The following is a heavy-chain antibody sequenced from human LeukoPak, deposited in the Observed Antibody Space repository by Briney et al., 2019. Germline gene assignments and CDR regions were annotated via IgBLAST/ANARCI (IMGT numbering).Heavy chain of an antibody. V-gene: IGHV3-23*01. D-gene: IGHD1-26*01. J-gene: IGHJ3*02. Sequence: GGSLRLSCAASGFTFSSYAMSWVRQAPGKGLEWVSAISGSGGSTYYADSVKGRFTISRDNSKNTLYLQMNSLRAGDTAVYYCAKDYVGADAFDAFDIWGQGTMVTVSS. CDR3: AKDYVGADAFDAFDI. CDR1: GFTFSSYA. CDR2: ISGSGGST.